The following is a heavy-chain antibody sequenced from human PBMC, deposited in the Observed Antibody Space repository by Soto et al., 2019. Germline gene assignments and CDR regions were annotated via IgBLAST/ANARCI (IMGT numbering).Heavy chain of an antibody. Sequence: QVQLVQSGAEVKKPGASVKVSCKASGYTFTSYAMHWVRQAPGQRLEWMGWINAGNGNTKYSQKFQGRVTITRDTSASTAYMELSSLRSEDTAVYYCAISQRGFGESNFDYWGQGTLVTVSS. D-gene: IGHD3-10*01. V-gene: IGHV1-3*01. J-gene: IGHJ4*02. CDR1: GYTFTSYA. CDR3: AISQRGFGESNFDY. CDR2: INAGNGNT.